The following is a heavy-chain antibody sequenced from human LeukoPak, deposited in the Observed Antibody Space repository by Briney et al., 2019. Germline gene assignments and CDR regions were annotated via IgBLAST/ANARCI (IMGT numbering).Heavy chain of an antibody. V-gene: IGHV1-18*01. CDR2: INAYNGNT. CDR3: ARGASLEI. CDR1: GYTFSSYV. Sequence: ASVKVSCKASGYTFSSYVISWVRQAPGQGLEWMGWINAYNGNTKYVQKVQGRVTMTTDTSTSTAYMEVRSLRSDDTAVYYCARGASLEIWGQGTMVTVSS. D-gene: IGHD3-16*02. J-gene: IGHJ3*02.